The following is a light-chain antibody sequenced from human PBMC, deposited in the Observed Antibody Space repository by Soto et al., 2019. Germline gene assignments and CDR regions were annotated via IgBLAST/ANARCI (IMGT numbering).Light chain of an antibody. V-gene: IGLV1-40*01. J-gene: IGLJ3*02. CDR3: LLSYSPARV. Sequence: QAVVTQPPSVSGAPGQTVTISCTGSSSNIGAGGDVHWYQQVPGAAPKLLMYGNINRPAGVPERFSGSKSGTSGSLAITGLQAEDEADYYCLLSYSPARVFGGGTKLTVL. CDR2: GNI. CDR1: SSNIGAGGD.